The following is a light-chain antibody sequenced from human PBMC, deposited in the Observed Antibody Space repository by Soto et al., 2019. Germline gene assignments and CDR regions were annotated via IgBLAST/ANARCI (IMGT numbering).Light chain of an antibody. CDR3: QTWGTGIRV. V-gene: IGLV4-69*01. CDR1: SGHSSYA. J-gene: IGLJ2*01. CDR2: LNSDGSH. Sequence: QLVLTQSPSASASLGASVKLTCTLSSGHSSYAIAWHQQQPQKGPRYLMKLNSDGSHNKGDGIPDRFSGSSSGAERYLTISSLQSEDEGDYYCQTWGTGIRVFGGGTKVTVL.